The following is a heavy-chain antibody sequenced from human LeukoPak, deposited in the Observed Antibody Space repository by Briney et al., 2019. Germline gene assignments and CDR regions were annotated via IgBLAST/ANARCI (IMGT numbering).Heavy chain of an antibody. CDR2: ISGSGEST. J-gene: IGHJ5*02. CDR3: AKARGYSSSSENNWFDP. CDR1: GFTFSSYA. Sequence: PGGSLRLSCTASGFTFSSYAMNWVSQAPGKGLEWVSAISGSGESTYYADSVKGRFTISGENSKSTLYLQMNSLRAEDTALYYCAKARGYSSSSENNWFDPWGQGTLVTVSS. D-gene: IGHD6-6*01. V-gene: IGHV3-23*01.